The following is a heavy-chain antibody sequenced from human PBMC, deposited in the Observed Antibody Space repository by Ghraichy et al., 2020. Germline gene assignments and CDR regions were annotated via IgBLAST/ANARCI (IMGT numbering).Heavy chain of an antibody. V-gene: IGHV1-69*13. D-gene: IGHD6-19*01. J-gene: IGHJ3*02. CDR1: GGTFSSYA. Sequence: SVKVSCKASGGTFSSYAISWVRQAPGQGLEWMGGIIPIFGTANYAQKFQGRVTITADESTSTAYMELSSLRSEDTAVYYCARVFSSGWYDYDAFDIWGQGTMVTVSS. CDR3: ARVFSSGWYDYDAFDI. CDR2: IIPIFGTA.